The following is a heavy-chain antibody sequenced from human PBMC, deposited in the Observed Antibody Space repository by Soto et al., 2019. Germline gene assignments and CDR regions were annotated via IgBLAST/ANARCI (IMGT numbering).Heavy chain of an antibody. CDR2: VKSKADGETT. CDR3: TACFAAVVVDTTDGDAYDL. D-gene: IGHD3-22*01. V-gene: IGHV3-15*01. Sequence: EVQLVESGGGLVKPGGSLRLSCIASGFTFSHAWISWVRQAPGKGLEGVGRVKSKADGETTDYAAATKGRFTMSRDDSRNTLNLQINTLRTEDGSVYYCTACFAAVVVDTTDGDAYDLWGQGRMVTVSS. J-gene: IGHJ3*01. CDR1: GFTFSHAW.